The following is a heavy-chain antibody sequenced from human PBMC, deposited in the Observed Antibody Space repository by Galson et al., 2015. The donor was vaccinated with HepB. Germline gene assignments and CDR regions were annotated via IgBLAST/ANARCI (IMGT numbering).Heavy chain of an antibody. Sequence: SVKVSCKASGYTFTSYAMHWVRQAPGQRLEWMGWINAGNGNTKYSQKFQGRVTITRDTSASTAYMELSSLRSEDTAVYYCARATFGWTHHSGSFNYWGQGTLVTVSS. CDR3: ARATFGWTHHSGSFNY. J-gene: IGHJ4*02. CDR2: INAGNGNT. CDR1: GYTFTSYA. V-gene: IGHV1-3*01. D-gene: IGHD1-26*01.